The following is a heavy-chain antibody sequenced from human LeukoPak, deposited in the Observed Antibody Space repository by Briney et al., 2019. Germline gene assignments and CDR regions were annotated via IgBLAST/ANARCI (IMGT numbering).Heavy chain of an antibody. D-gene: IGHD4-17*01. CDR2: ISADNGNT. CDR3: AREGTPYGDYGPNDP. V-gene: IGHV1-18*01. Sequence: ASVKVSCKASGYTFTSYGISWVRQAPGQGLEWMGWISADNGNTNYAQKLQGRLTMTTDTSTSTAYMELRSLRSDDTAVYYCAREGTPYGDYGPNDPWGQGTLVTVSS. J-gene: IGHJ5*02. CDR1: GYTFTSYG.